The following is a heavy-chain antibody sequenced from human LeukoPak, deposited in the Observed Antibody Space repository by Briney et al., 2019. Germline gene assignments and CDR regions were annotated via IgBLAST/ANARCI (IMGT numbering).Heavy chain of an antibody. CDR3: AKGDYGDSEANLDY. Sequence: GGSLRLSCAASGFTFSSYGMHWVRQAPGKGLEWMTFIWYDGSNKYYADSVKGRFSISRDNSKDTVYLQMNSLRVEDTAIYYCAKGDYGDSEANLDYWGQGTLVTVSS. CDR2: IWYDGSNK. CDR1: GFTFSSYG. D-gene: IGHD4-17*01. V-gene: IGHV3-30*02. J-gene: IGHJ4*02.